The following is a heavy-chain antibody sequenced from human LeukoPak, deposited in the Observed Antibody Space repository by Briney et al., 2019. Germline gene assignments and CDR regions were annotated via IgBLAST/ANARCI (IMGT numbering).Heavy chain of an antibody. Sequence: GGSLRLSCAASEFTYSSYSMNWVRQAPGKGLEWVSSISSSSSYIYYADSVKGRFTISRDNAKNSLYLQMNSLRAEDTALCYCAKAGSMTTFDYWGQGTLVTVSS. D-gene: IGHD3-10*01. CDR2: ISSSSSYI. V-gene: IGHV3-21*04. CDR3: AKAGSMTTFDY. J-gene: IGHJ4*02. CDR1: EFTYSSYS.